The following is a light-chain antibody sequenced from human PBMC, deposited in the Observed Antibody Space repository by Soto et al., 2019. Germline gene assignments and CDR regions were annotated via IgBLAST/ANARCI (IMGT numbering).Light chain of an antibody. Sequence: DIQMTQSPSSVSASVGERVTITCRASQGISSWLAWYQQKPGKAPKLIIYAASNLHSGVPSRFSGSGSGTDYTLTISSLQPEDFATYYCQQTNTFPSTFGPGTRLEIK. CDR2: AAS. J-gene: IGKJ5*01. V-gene: IGKV1D-12*01. CDR1: QGISSW. CDR3: QQTNTFPST.